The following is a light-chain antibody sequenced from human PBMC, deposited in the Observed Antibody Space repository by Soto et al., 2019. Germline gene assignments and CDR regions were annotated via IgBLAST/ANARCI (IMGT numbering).Light chain of an antibody. CDR2: GAS. CDR3: QQYNIWPPYT. Sequence: VMTQSPATLSVSPGERATLSCWASETVATNLAWYQQKPGQAPRLLISGASTRAAGISDRFRGSGSGTEFTLTISSLQPEDFAVYYCQQYNIWPPYTFGQGTKLEIK. V-gene: IGKV3-15*01. J-gene: IGKJ2*01. CDR1: ETVATN.